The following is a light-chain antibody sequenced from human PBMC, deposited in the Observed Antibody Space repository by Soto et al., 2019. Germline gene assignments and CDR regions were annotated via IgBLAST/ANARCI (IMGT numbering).Light chain of an antibody. CDR2: YDD. CDR1: TPNIGNNA. J-gene: IGLJ2*01. V-gene: IGLV1-36*01. CDR3: SAWDDSLNGPV. Sequence: QSVLTQPPSVSAAPRQRVTISCSGSTPNIGNNAVNWYQLLPGKAPKLLIYYDDLLPSRVSDRFSGSKSGTSASLAISGLQSEDEADYFCSAWDDSLNGPVFGGGTKLTVL.